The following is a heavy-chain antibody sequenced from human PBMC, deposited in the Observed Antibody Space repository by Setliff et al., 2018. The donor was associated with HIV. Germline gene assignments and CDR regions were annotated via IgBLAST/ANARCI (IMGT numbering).Heavy chain of an antibody. CDR1: GDFFSSDYY. Sequence: SETLSLTCTVSGDFFSSDYYWGWIQQSPGKGLEWIGTIYHSGSTYYNPSLKSRVTISVDTSKNQFSLKLSSVTAADTAVYYCAREGLPTPYYFDYWGQGTLVTVSS. V-gene: IGHV4-38-2*02. CDR2: IYHSGST. CDR3: AREGLPTPYYFDY. J-gene: IGHJ4*02.